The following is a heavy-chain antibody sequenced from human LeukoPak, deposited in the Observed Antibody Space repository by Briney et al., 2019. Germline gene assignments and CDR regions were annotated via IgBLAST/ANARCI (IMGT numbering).Heavy chain of an antibody. D-gene: IGHD2-15*01. CDR3: ARHRNGGSQDDAFDI. J-gene: IGHJ3*02. CDR2: IKQDGSEK. V-gene: IGHV3-7*01. CDR1: EFTFSSYW. Sequence: GGSLRLSCAASEFTFSSYWMSWVRQAPGKGLEWVADIKQDGSEKYYVDSVKGPFTISRQNAKNSLFLQMNSLRAEDTAVYYCARHRNGGSQDDAFDIWGQGTMVTVSS.